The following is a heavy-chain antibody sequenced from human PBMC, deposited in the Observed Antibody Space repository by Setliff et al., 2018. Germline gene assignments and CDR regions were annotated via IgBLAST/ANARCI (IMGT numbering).Heavy chain of an antibody. CDR3: ARGGSPDCSTAGCRYGDYVY. J-gene: IGHJ4*02. CDR2: ISVYNGYI. Sequence: ASVKVSCKASGYTFTSSGISWVRQAPGQELEWMGWISVYNGYIVYAQKLQGRVTMTTDTSTSTAYMELRSLRSDDTAVYYCARGGSPDCSTAGCRYGDYVYWGQGTQVTVSS. D-gene: IGHD2-2*01. V-gene: IGHV1-18*01. CDR1: GYTFTSSG.